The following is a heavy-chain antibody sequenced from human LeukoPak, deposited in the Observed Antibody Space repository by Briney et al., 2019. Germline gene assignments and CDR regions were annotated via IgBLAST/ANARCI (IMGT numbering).Heavy chain of an antibody. CDR1: GFTFSSYS. D-gene: IGHD5/OR15-5a*01. CDR3: AREGLRSAFDI. Sequence: GGSLRLSCAASGFTFSSYSISRVRQAPGKGLEWVSFISSSSSYIYYADSVKGRFTISRDNAKNSLHLQMNSLRVEDTAVYYCAREGLRSAFDIWGQGTMVTVSS. CDR2: ISSSSSYI. J-gene: IGHJ3*02. V-gene: IGHV3-21*01.